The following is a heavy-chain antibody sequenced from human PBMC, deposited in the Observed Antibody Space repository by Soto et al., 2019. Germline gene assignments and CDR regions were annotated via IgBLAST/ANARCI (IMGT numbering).Heavy chain of an antibody. CDR2: IYHSGST. D-gene: IGHD5-12*01. J-gene: IGHJ4*02. CDR3: ARGGLGATLDY. CDR1: GGSISSGGYS. Sequence: SETLSLTCAVSGGSISSGGYSWSWIRQPPGKGLEWIGYIYHSGSTYYNPSLKSRVTISVDRSKNQFSLKLSSVTAADTAVYYCARGGLGATLDYWGQGTLVTVSS. V-gene: IGHV4-30-2*01.